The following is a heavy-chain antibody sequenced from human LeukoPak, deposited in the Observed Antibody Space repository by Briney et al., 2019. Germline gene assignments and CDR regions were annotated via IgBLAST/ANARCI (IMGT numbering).Heavy chain of an antibody. J-gene: IGHJ6*04. CDR1: GFTFSSYG. D-gene: IGHD2-8*01. Sequence: GRSLRLSCAASGFTFSSYGMHWVRQAPGKGLEWVAVIWYDGSNKYYADSVKGRFTISRDNSKNTLYLQMNSLRAEDTAVYYCARGMAGLYGMDVWGKGTTVTVSS. CDR3: ARGMAGLYGMDV. V-gene: IGHV3-33*08. CDR2: IWYDGSNK.